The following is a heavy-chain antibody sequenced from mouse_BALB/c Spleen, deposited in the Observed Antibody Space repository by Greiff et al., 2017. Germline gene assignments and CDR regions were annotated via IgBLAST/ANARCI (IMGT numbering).Heavy chain of an antibody. CDR3: AGDGYLYYAMDY. D-gene: IGHD2-3*01. V-gene: IGHV5-17*02. J-gene: IGHJ4*01. CDR1: GFTFSSFG. Sequence: EVQVVESGGGLVQPGGSRKLSCAASGFTFSSFGMHWVRQAPEKGLEWVAYISSGSSTIYYADTVKGRFTISRDNPKNTLFLQMTSLRSEDTAMYYCAGDGYLYYAMDYWGQGTSVTVSS. CDR2: ISSGSSTI.